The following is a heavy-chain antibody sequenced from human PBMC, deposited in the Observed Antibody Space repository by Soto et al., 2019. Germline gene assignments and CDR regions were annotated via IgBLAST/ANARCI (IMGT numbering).Heavy chain of an antibody. Sequence: QLQLQESGSGVVKTSETLSLTCTVSGASISYGGFSWSWIRQSPGKGLEWIGYISHLENTYPHPSFKSRLTMSIDRTRNQFSLKLSSVTAADMAVYYCARGGGYDSFDYWGQGVLVTVSS. CDR2: ISHLENT. CDR3: ARGGGYDSFDY. D-gene: IGHD5-12*01. J-gene: IGHJ4*02. V-gene: IGHV4-30-2*06. CDR1: GASISYGGFS.